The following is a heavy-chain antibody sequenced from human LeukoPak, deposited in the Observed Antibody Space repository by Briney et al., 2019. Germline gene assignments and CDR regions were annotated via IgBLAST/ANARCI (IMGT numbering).Heavy chain of an antibody. CDR2: SYYSGST. CDR3: ARQDPPFDP. J-gene: IGHJ5*02. V-gene: IGHV4-39*01. CDR1: GGSISSSSDY. Sequence: SETLSLTCTVSGGSISSSSDYGGWIRQPPGEGLEWIESSYYSGSTYYNPSLKSRVTVSVDTSKNQFSLKLSSVTAADTAVYYCARQDPPFDPWGQGNLVTVSS.